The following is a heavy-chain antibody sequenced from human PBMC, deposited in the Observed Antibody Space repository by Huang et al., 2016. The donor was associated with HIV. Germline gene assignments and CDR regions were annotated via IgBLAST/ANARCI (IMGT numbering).Heavy chain of an antibody. J-gene: IGHJ4*02. CDR1: GGSIKSRNYY. CDR2: IYYSGSP. CDR3: ARRQGSGYYFYFDY. V-gene: IGHV4-39*01. D-gene: IGHD3-22*01. Sequence: QLQLQESGPGLVKPSDTLSPNCTISGGSIKSRNYYWGWVRQAPGKGLEWIGDIYYSGSPYYNPSLRSRVSLSVDTSKNQVTLKVNAVIAADTAVYYCARRQGSGYYFYFDYWGRGIPVTVSA.